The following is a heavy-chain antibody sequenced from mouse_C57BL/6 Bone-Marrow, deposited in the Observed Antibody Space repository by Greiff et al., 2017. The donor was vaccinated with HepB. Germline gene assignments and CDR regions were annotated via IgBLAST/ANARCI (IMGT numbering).Heavy chain of an antibody. CDR1: GYTFTSYW. CDR3: ARRDYDES. D-gene: IGHD2-4*01. Sequence: VQLQQPGAELVKPGASVKLSCKASGYTFTSYWMQWVKQRPGQGLEWIGEIDPSDSYTNYNQKFKGKATLTVDTSSSTAYMQLSSLTSEDSAVYYCARRDYDESWGQGTLVTVSA. V-gene: IGHV1-50*01. J-gene: IGHJ3*01. CDR2: IDPSDSYT.